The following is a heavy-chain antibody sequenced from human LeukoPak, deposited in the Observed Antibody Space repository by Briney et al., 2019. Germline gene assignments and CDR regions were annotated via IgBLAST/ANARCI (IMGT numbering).Heavy chain of an antibody. CDR1: GFTFSSYG. CDR3: ARDGGIWYFDY. Sequence: PGRSLRLSCAASGFTFSSYGMHWVRQAPGKGLEWVAVIWYDGSNKYYADSVKGRFTISRDNSKKTLYLQMNSLRAEDTAVYYCARDGGIWYFDYWGQGTLVTVSS. V-gene: IGHV3-33*01. D-gene: IGHD3-16*01. CDR2: IWYDGSNK. J-gene: IGHJ4*02.